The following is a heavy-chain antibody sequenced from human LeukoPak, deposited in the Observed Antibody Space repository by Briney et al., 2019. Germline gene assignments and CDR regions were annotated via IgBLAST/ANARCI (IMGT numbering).Heavy chain of an antibody. CDR3: ARVSWQLVRSGVFDI. D-gene: IGHD6-13*01. Sequence: ASVKVSCKASGYTFTSYYMHWVRQAPGQGLEWMGIINPSGGSTSYAQKFQGRVTMTRDTSTSTVYMELSSLRSEDTAVYYCARVSWQLVRSGVFDIWGQGTMVTVSS. V-gene: IGHV1-46*01. CDR2: INPSGGST. J-gene: IGHJ3*02. CDR1: GYTFTSYY.